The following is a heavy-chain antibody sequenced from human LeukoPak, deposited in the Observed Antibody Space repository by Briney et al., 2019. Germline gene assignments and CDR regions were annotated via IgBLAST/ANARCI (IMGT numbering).Heavy chain of an antibody. D-gene: IGHD6-13*01. J-gene: IGHJ3*02. CDR1: GGSISSSSYY. V-gene: IGHV4-39*07. CDR2: IYYSGST. Sequence: PSETLSLTCTVSGGSISSSSYYWGWIRQPPGKGLEWIGSIYYSGSTYYNPSLKSRVTISVDTSKNQFSLKLSSVTAADTAVYYCARDVKMLEAAAGTDAFDIWGQGTMVTVSS. CDR3: ARDVKMLEAAAGTDAFDI.